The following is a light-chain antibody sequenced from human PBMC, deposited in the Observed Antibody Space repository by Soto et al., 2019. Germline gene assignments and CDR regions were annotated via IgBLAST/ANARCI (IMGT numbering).Light chain of an antibody. Sequence: ALTQPASVSGSPGQSITISCTGTSSDVGGYNYVSWYQQHPGKAPKLMIYDVSNRPSGVSNRFSGSKSGNTASLAISGLQAEDEADYYCSSYTSSSTVVFGGGTKVTVL. CDR3: SSYTSSSTVV. V-gene: IGLV2-14*01. J-gene: IGLJ2*01. CDR1: SSDVGGYNY. CDR2: DVS.